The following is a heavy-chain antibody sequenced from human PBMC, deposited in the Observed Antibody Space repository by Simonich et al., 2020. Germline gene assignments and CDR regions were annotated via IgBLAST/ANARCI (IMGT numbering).Heavy chain of an antibody. J-gene: IGHJ3*02. CDR2: IYYSGST. D-gene: IGHD2-2*01. CDR1: GYSISSSSYY. CDR3: ERRGYCSSTSCYDAFDI. Sequence: QVQLQESGPGLVKPSETLSLTCAVSGYSISSSSYYWGWIRQPPGKGLEWIGSIYYSGSTYYNPSLKSRVTISVDTSKNQFSLKLSSVTAADTAVYYCERRGYCSSTSCYDAFDIWGQGTMVTVSS. V-gene: IGHV4-39*01.